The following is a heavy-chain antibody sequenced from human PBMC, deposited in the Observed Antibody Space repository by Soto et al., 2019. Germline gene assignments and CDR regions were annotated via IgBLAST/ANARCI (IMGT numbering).Heavy chain of an antibody. Sequence: SVKVSCKASGGTLSSYTFSWVRQAPGQGLEWMGRVIPNLGVTNYAKKFQGRVTIIVDTSTSTAYMELSRLRYDDTAVYYCARDGDHGGVDYWGQGTLVTVSS. V-gene: IGHV1-69*04. J-gene: IGHJ4*02. CDR3: ARDGDHGGVDY. D-gene: IGHD3-16*01. CDR1: GGTLSSYT. CDR2: VIPNLGVT.